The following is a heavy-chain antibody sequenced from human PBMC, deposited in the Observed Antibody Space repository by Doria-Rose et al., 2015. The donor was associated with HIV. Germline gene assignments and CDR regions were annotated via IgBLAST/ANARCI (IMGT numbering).Heavy chain of an antibody. CDR3: ARIKSSRWYHKYYFDF. D-gene: IGHD6-13*01. V-gene: IGHV2-26*01. J-gene: IGHJ4*02. Sequence: TLKESGPVLVKPTETLTLTCTVSGVSLSSPGMGVSWIRQPPGKALEWLANIFSDGERSYITSLKSRLTIFRGTSKSQVVLTMTDMDPVDTATYYCARIKSSRWYHKYYFDFWGQGTLVIVSA. CDR1: GVSLSSPGMG. CDR2: IFSDGER.